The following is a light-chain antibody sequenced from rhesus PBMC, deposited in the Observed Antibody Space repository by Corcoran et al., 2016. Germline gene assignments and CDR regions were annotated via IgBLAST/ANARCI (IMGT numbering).Light chain of an antibody. Sequence: DIQMTQSPSSLSASVGDRVTITCRASENVNNYLNWYQPKPGKAPKLLIYKAATLQSGVPSRFSGSGSGTDYTFTISSLQPEDGAAYYCQHGYGTPYSFGQGTKVEIK. V-gene: IGKV1-74*01. CDR3: QHGYGTPYS. CDR2: KAA. J-gene: IGKJ2*01. CDR1: ENVNNY.